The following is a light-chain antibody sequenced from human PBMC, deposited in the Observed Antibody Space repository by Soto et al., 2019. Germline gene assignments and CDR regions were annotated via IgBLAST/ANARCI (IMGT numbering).Light chain of an antibody. CDR2: EVS. J-gene: IGLJ2*01. V-gene: IGLV2-8*01. CDR1: SSDVGGYNY. Sequence: QSALTQPPSASGSPGQSVTISCTGTSSDVGGYNYVSWYRQHPGKAPKLMIYEVSKRPSGVPDRFSGFKSGNTASLTVSGLQAEDEADYYCSSYAGSNNLLFGGGTKLTVL. CDR3: SSYAGSNNLL.